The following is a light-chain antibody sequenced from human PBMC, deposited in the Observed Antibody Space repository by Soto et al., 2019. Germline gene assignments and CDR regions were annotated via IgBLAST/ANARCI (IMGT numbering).Light chain of an antibody. CDR1: QSVSSN. Sequence: PGETATLSCRASQSVSSNLAWYRQTPGQAPRLLIYGASTRATDTPARFSGSGSGTDFTLTISRVEPADFAVYYCQQYGSSFATFGQGTQVE. J-gene: IGKJ1*01. CDR3: QQYGSSFAT. CDR2: GAS. V-gene: IGKV3-20*01.